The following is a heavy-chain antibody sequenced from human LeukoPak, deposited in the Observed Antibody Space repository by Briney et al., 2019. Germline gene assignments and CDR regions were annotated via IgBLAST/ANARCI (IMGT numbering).Heavy chain of an antibody. CDR2: ISGSGGST. J-gene: IGHJ4*02. Sequence: PGGSLRLSCAASGFTFSSYAMSWVRQAPGKGLEWVSAISGSGGSTYYADSVKGRFTISRDNSKNTLYLQMNSLRAEDTAVYYCAKDRSTITTRPGYCDYWGQGTLVTVSS. CDR3: AKDRSTITTRPGYCDY. V-gene: IGHV3-23*01. D-gene: IGHD2-2*03. CDR1: GFTFSSYA.